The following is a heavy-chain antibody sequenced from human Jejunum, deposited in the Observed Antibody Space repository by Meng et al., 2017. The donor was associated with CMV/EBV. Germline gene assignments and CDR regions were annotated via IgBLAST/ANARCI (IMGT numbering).Heavy chain of an antibody. CDR2: IKSKIDGETT. V-gene: IGHV3-15*01. D-gene: IGHD6-6*01. Sequence: LLVESGGGLVKPGESLRLYCAASGLIFNNAWVSWVRQAPGKGLEWVGQIKSKIDGETTDYAAPVKGRFTISRDDSMKLVFLQMDSLKPEDTGVYYCATPSEHWFDPWGQGTLVTVSS. J-gene: IGHJ5*02. CDR1: GLIFNNAW. CDR3: ATPSEHWFDP.